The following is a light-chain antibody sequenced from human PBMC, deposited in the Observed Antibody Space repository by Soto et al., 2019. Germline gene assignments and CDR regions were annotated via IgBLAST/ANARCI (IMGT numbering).Light chain of an antibody. CDR3: QQAKTAPLT. Sequence: DIQMTQSPSSLAASVGDRVTITCRASQGIRNYLVWYQQKPGKPPKPLIFSASTLQSGVPSRFSGSGSGTHFTLTISSLQPEDVATYYCQQAKTAPLTFGGGTRVKL. CDR2: SAS. V-gene: IGKV1-27*01. CDR1: QGIRNY. J-gene: IGKJ4*01.